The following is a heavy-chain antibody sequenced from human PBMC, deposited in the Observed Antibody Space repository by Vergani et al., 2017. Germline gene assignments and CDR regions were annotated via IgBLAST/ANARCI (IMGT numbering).Heavy chain of an antibody. CDR2: ISAYNGNT. V-gene: IGHV1-18*01. CDR1: GGTFSSYA. CDR3: ARDDSAIAVAADYFDY. D-gene: IGHD6-19*01. J-gene: IGHJ4*02. Sequence: QVQLVQSGAEVKKPGSSVKVSCKASGGTFSSYAISWVRQAPGQGLEWMGGISAYNGNTNYAQKLQGRVTMTTDTSTSTAYMELRSLRSDDTAVYYCARDDSAIAVAADYFDYWGQGTLVTVSS.